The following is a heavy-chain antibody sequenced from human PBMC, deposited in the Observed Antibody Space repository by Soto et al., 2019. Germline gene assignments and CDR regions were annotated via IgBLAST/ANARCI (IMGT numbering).Heavy chain of an antibody. D-gene: IGHD6-13*01. CDR2: ISSSSSTI. V-gene: IGHV3-48*04. CDR3: ARHPERIAEIGWFDP. CDR1: GFTFSSYS. J-gene: IGHJ5*02. Sequence: EVQLVESGGGLVQPGGSLRLSCAASGFTFSSYSMNWVRQAPGKGLEWVSYISSSSSTIYYADSVKGRFTISSDNAXXSLNLPMTSLRAEDTAGYYCARHPERIAEIGWFDPWGQGTLVTVSS.